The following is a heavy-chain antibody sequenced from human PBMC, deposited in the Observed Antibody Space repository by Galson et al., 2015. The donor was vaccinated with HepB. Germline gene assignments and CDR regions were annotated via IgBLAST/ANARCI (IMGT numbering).Heavy chain of an antibody. J-gene: IGHJ4*02. CDR1: GYTFNNFG. V-gene: IGHV1-18*01. Sequence: SVKVSCKASGYTFNNFGISWVRQAPGQGLEWMGWISADNGKTDYAQKFQGRVTMTTDTSTSTAYMEMRSLRSDDTAVYYCARLGAAARFLGNWGQGTLVTVSS. D-gene: IGHD6-13*01. CDR3: ARLGAAARFLGN. CDR2: ISADNGKT.